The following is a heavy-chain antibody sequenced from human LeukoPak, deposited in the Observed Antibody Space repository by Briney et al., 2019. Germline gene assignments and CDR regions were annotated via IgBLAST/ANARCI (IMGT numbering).Heavy chain of an antibody. J-gene: IGHJ3*02. V-gene: IGHV3-7*03. CDR3: ARDRGGIYEAFDI. CDR2: IKQDGSEK. D-gene: IGHD1-26*01. Sequence: GGSLRLSCAASGFTFSSYWMNWVRQAPGKGLEWVANIKQDGSEKHYVDSVKGRFTISRDNAKNSLYLQMNSLRAEDTAVYYCARDRGGIYEAFDIWGQGTMVTVSS. CDR1: GFTFSSYW.